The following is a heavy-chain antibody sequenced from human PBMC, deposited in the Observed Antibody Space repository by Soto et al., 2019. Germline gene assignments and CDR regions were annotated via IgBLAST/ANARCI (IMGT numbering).Heavy chain of an antibody. J-gene: IGHJ4*02. D-gene: IGHD5-12*01. V-gene: IGHV3-21*01. CDR3: ARGYERGDF. CDR1: GFTFSDYI. CDR2: VSSSSSSI. Sequence: EVQLVESGGGVVKPGESLRLSCVASGFTFSDYIMNWVRQAPGKGLEWVSSVSSSSSSIYYADSVKGRFTISRDNAKTSLYLQMNSLRAEDTAVYYCARGYERGDFWGQGTLVTVSS.